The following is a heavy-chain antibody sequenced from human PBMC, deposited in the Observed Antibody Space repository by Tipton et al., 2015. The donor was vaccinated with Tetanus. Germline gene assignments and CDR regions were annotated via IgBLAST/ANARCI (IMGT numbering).Heavy chain of an antibody. Sequence: LRLSCTVSGGSIRGGTFYWGWIRQPPGKGLEWIGSIYESGNTYYIPSLKGRVTISVDTSKNQFSLNLSFMAAADTGVYCCARHQSGFFTPFDYWGQGNLVTVSS. V-gene: IGHV4-39*01. D-gene: IGHD3-3*01. CDR3: ARHQSGFFTPFDY. CDR1: GGSIRGGTFY. J-gene: IGHJ4*02. CDR2: IYESGNT.